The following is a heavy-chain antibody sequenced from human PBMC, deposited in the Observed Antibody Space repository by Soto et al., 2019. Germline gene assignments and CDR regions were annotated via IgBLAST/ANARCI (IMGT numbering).Heavy chain of an antibody. V-gene: IGHV3-33*01. J-gene: IGHJ4*02. CDR1: GFTFSSYG. D-gene: IGHD6-13*01. Sequence: PGGSLSLSCAASGFTFSSYGMHWVRQAPGKGLEWVAVIWYDGSNKYYADSVKGRFTISRDNSKNTLYLQMNSLRAEDTAVYYCARDQGYSSSWPDYWGQGTLVTVSS. CDR3: ARDQGYSSSWPDY. CDR2: IWYDGSNK.